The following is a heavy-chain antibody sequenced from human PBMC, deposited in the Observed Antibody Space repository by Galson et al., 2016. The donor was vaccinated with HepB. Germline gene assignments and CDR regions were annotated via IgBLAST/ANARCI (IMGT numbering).Heavy chain of an antibody. CDR3: VKRAVAGDYYYYGMDV. CDR2: MCPGDSDT. CDR1: GYNFATYW. J-gene: IGHJ6*02. D-gene: IGHD6-19*01. V-gene: IGHV5-51*01. Sequence: QSGAEVKKPGESLKISCKGSGYNFATYWIGWVRQMPGKGLEWMGIMCPGDSDTRYSPSFQGQVTISADKSISTAYLQWSSLRASDTAMYYCVKRAVAGDYYYYGMDVWGQGTTVTVSS.